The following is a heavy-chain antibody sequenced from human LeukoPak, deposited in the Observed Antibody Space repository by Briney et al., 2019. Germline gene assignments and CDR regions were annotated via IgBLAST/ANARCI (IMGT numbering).Heavy chain of an antibody. CDR2: ISGSGGST. D-gene: IGHD2-21*02. CDR1: GFTFSSYA. CDR3: AKDQRIVVVTAKPYDY. J-gene: IGHJ4*02. V-gene: IGHV3-23*01. Sequence: GGPLRVSCAASGFTFSSYAMSWVRQAPGKGLEWVSAISGSGGSTYYADSVKGRFTISRDNSKNTLYLQMNSLRAEDTAVYYCAKDQRIVVVTAKPYDYWGQGTLVTVSS.